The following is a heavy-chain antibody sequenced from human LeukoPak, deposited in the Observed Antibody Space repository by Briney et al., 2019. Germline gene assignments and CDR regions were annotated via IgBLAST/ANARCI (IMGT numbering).Heavy chain of an antibody. CDR3: PRGRSTSFNAFDI. V-gene: IGHV4-61*02. D-gene: IGHD2-2*01. J-gene: IGHJ3*02. CDR1: GGASSSGSYD. CDR2: IYRSGST. Sequence: SQTLSLTWTASGGASSSGSYDWGWIPHPAGKGLEWIGRIYRSGSTNYNPSLKSRVTISVDTSKNQFALKLSSVPAADTAVYYCPRGRSTSFNAFDIWGQGTMVTVSS.